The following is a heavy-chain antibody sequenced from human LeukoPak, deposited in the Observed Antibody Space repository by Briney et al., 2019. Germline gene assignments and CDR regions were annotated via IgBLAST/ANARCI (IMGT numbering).Heavy chain of an antibody. CDR2: ISGSGGST. CDR3: AKDRPKQDY. CDR1: GFTFSSYS. Sequence: GGSLTLSCAASGFTFSSYSMSWVRQAPGKGLEWVSAISGSGGSTYYADSVKGRFTISSDNSKNTLHMQMNSLRAEGAAVYYCAKDRPKQDYWGQGTLVTVSS. J-gene: IGHJ4*02. V-gene: IGHV3-23*01.